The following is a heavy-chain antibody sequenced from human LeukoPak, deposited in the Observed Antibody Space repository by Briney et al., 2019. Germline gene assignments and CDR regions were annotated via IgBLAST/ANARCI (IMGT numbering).Heavy chain of an antibody. CDR3: AREASSHFT. CDR2: IKQDGSEK. D-gene: IGHD3-3*02. J-gene: IGHJ5*02. V-gene: IGHV3-7*01. Sequence: GGPLRLSCVDSGFTFAMSWMNSFCQTPGKGLEWVANIKQDGSEKYVDSVKGRFTISRDIAKTSLYLQMNSLRAEDTAVYYCAREASSHFTWGQGTLVTVSS. CDR1: GFTFAMSW.